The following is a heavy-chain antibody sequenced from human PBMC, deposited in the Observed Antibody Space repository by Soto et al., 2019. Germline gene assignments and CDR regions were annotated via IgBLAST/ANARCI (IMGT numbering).Heavy chain of an antibody. J-gene: IGHJ6*02. CDR2: ISSSSSYI. CDR3: ASGPVTTSKYGMDV. V-gene: IGHV3-21*01. CDR1: GFTFSSYS. Sequence: GSPRLSCAASGFTFSSYSMNWVRQAPGKVLEGVSSISSSSSYIYYADSVKGRFTISRDNAKNSLYLQMNSLRAEDTAVYYCASGPVTTSKYGMDVWGQGTTVTVSS. D-gene: IGHD4-4*01.